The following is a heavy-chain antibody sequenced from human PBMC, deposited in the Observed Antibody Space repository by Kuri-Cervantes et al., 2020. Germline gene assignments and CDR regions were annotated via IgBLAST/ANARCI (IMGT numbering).Heavy chain of an antibody. CDR2: IKQDGSEK. D-gene: IGHD6-19*01. V-gene: IGHV3-7*03. Sequence: GESLKISCAASGFTFSSYWMSWVRQAPGKGLEWVANIKQDGSEKYYVDSVKGRFTISRDNAKNSLYLQMNSLRAEDTAVYYCARETNIAVAGTEAFDIWGQGTMVTVSS. CDR1: GFTFSSYW. CDR3: ARETNIAVAGTEAFDI. J-gene: IGHJ3*02.